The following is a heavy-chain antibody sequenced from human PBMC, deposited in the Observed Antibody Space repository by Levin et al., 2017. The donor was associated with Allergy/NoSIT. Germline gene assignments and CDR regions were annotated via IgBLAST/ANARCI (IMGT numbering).Heavy chain of an antibody. CDR1: GFIFSDYY. CDR3: TRAATGNDISDY. V-gene: IGHV3-72*01. CDR2: SRNKARGYTT. Sequence: GGSLRLSSAASGFIFSDYYMDWVRQAPGKGLEWIARSRNKARGYTTEYAASVKGRFTVSRDDSTTSLYLQVNSLKSEDTAVYYCTRAATGNDISDYWGQGTLVTVSS. D-gene: IGHD1-1*01. J-gene: IGHJ4*02.